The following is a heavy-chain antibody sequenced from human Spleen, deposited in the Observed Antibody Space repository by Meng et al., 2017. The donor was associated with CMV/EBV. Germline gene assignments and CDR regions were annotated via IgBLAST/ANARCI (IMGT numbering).Heavy chain of an antibody. Sequence: SETLSLTCTVSGGSISSYYWSWIRQPPGKGLEWIGYIYYSGSTNYNPSLKSRVIISVDTSKNQFSLKLNSVTAADTAVYYCARDLGLWFGEYDSWGQGTLVTVSS. CDR2: IYYSGST. CDR1: GGSISSYY. CDR3: ARDLGLWFGEYDS. D-gene: IGHD3-10*01. V-gene: IGHV4-59*12. J-gene: IGHJ5*01.